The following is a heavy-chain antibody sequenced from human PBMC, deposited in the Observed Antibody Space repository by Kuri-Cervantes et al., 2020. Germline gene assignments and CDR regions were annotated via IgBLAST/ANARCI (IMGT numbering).Heavy chain of an antibody. CDR2: ISSSGSTI. J-gene: IGHJ6*02. CDR3: AREQGTSTNGMDV. Sequence: GGSLRLSCAASGFTFSSYWMSWVRQAPGKGLEWVSYISSSGSTIYYADSVKGRFTISRDNAKNSLYLQMNSLRAEDTAVYYCAREQGTSTNGMDVWGQGTTVTVSS. CDR1: GFTFSSYW. D-gene: IGHD1-26*01. V-gene: IGHV3-48*04.